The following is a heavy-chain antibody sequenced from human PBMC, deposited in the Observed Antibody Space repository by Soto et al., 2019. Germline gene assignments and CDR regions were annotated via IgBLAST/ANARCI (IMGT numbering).Heavy chain of an antibody. V-gene: IGHV3-23*01. CDR1: GFALSSFD. J-gene: IGHJ4*02. Sequence: GSLRLSCAASGFALSSFDMDWVRQAPGKGLEWVSYINMDGVSTNHADSVKGRFIISRDNSKNMVYLQMNSLRAEDTAVYYCACLAWFGDPVPPFDCWGQGTVVTVSS. CDR3: ACLAWFGDPVPPFDC. CDR2: INMDGVST. D-gene: IGHD3-10*01.